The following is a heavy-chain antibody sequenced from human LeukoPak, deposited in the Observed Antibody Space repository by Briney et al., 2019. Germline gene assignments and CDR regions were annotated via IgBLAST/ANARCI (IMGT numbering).Heavy chain of an antibody. CDR1: GFTFDVCA. CDR3: AKGPGIAVATVDY. J-gene: IGHJ4*02. V-gene: IGHV3-9*01. CDR2: ISWNGGI. Sequence: GGSLRLSRAASGFTFDVCAMHWVRQAPGKGLEWVSGISWNGGIGYADSVKGRFTISRDNAKNSLYLQMNSLRPEDTALYYCAKGPGIAVATVDYWGLGIWVTVSS. D-gene: IGHD6-19*01.